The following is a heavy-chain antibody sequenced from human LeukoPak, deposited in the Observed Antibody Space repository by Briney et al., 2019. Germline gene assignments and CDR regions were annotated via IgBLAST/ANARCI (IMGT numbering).Heavy chain of an antibody. D-gene: IGHD3-10*01. V-gene: IGHV3-20*04. J-gene: IGHJ4*02. CDR2: ISGDESST. CDR1: GFTFDDYG. CDR3: AGGSTLDRGLVYY. Sequence: GGSLRLSCAASGFTFDDYGMSWVRQAPGKGLEWVSGISGDESSTSYADSVKGRFTISRDNAKNTLFLQMNSLRAEDTAVYYCAGGSTLDRGLVYYWGQGTLVTVSS.